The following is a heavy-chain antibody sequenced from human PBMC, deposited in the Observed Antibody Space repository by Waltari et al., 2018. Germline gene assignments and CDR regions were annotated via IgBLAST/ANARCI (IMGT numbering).Heavy chain of an antibody. CDR3: ARPLGYCTGGVCPAGY. CDR1: GYSFPIYG. Sequence: EVQLVQSGAEVNKPGESLKISCMGSGYSFPIYGIVWVLQMPRKGLEWMGIIYPGDSDTRYSPSFQGQVTISAEKSISTAYLQWSSLKASDTAMYYCARPLGYCTGGVCPAGYWGQGTLVTVSS. J-gene: IGHJ4*02. CDR2: IYPGDSDT. V-gene: IGHV5-51*01. D-gene: IGHD2-8*02.